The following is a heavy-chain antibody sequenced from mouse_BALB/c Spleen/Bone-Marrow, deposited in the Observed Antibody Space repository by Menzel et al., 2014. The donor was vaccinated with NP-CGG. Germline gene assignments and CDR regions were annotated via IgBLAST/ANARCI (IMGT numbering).Heavy chain of an antibody. CDR2: IWAGGRT. Sequence: VKLMESGPGLVAPSQSLSITCTVSGFSLTSYGVHWVRQPPGKGLEWLGVIWAGGRTNYNSALTSRLSISKDNSKSQVFLKMNSLQTDDTAMYYCARATGMYYAMDYWGQGTSVTVSS. CDR3: ARATGMYYAMDY. CDR1: GFSLTSYG. J-gene: IGHJ4*01. V-gene: IGHV2-9*02. D-gene: IGHD4-1*01.